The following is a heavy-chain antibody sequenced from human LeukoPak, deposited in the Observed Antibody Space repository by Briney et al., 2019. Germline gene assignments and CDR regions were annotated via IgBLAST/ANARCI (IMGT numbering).Heavy chain of an antibody. D-gene: IGHD3-10*01. V-gene: IGHV4-38-2*02. CDR1: GYSISSGYY. Sequence: SETLSLTCTVSGYSISSGYYWGWIRQPPGKGLEWIGSIYHSGSTYYNPSLKSRVTISVDTSKNQFSLKLSSVTAADTAVYYCALFGDPPTFDYWGQGTLVTVSS. J-gene: IGHJ4*02. CDR2: IYHSGST. CDR3: ALFGDPPTFDY.